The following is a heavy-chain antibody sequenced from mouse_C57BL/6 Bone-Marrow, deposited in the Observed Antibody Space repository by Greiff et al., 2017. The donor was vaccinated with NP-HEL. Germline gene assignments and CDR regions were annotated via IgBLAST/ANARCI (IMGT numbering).Heavy chain of an antibody. D-gene: IGHD3-1*01. Sequence: QVQLQQPGAELVMPGASVKLSCKASGYTFTSYWMHWVKQRPGQGLEWIGEIDPSDSYTNYNQKFKGKSTLTVDKSSSTAYMQLSSLTSEDSAVYYCARSGDYWFAYWGQGTLVTVSA. CDR1: GYTFTSYW. V-gene: IGHV1-69*01. CDR3: ARSGDYWFAY. J-gene: IGHJ3*01. CDR2: IDPSDSYT.